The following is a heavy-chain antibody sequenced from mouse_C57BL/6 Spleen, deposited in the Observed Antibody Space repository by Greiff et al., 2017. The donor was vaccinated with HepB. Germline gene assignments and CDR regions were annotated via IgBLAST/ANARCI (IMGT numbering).Heavy chain of an antibody. J-gene: IGHJ3*01. CDR3: ARYNDYDAFVY. CDR1: GYTFTSYW. CDR2: IYPGSGST. D-gene: IGHD2-4*01. Sequence: QVQLKQSGAELVKPGASVKMSCKASGYTFTSYWITWVKQRPGQGLEWIGDIYPGSGSTNYNEKFKSKATLTVDTSSSTAYMQLSSLTSEDSAVYYCARYNDYDAFVYWGQGTLVTVSA. V-gene: IGHV1-55*01.